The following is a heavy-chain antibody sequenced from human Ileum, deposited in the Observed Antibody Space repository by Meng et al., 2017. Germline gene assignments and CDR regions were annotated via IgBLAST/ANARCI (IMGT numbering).Heavy chain of an antibody. CDR3: ARVELTDTAMGRGWFDP. D-gene: IGHD5-18*01. V-gene: IGHV1-69*06. Sequence: VQVGCEGEEPGSSEQVPCKASGCTFSRYAISWGRQAAGQGLEWIGRIIPIFGTANYAQKFQCRVTITADKSTSTDYMELSSLRSEDTAVYYCARVELTDTAMGRGWFDPWGQGTLVTVSS. J-gene: IGHJ5*02. CDR1: GCTFSRYA. CDR2: IIPIFGTA.